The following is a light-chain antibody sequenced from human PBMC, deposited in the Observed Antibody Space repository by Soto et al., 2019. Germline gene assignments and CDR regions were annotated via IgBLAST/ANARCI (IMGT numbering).Light chain of an antibody. Sequence: EIVFTQSPATRSLSPGERATLSCRASQSVSSYLAWYQQKPGQAPRLLIYEASNRATGIPARFSGSGSGTDFTLTISSLEPEDFAVYYCQQRTDWVTFGGGTKVDIK. CDR3: QQRTDWVT. CDR1: QSVSSY. J-gene: IGKJ4*01. V-gene: IGKV3-11*01. CDR2: EAS.